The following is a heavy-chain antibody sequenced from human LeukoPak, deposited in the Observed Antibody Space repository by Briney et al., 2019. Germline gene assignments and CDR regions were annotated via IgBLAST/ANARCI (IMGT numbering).Heavy chain of an antibody. V-gene: IGHV4-59*08. J-gene: IGHJ4*02. CDR2: NSYSGST. Sequence: SETLPLTCTVSGGSISSDYWSWIRQPPGKGLEWIGWNSYSGSTTYNPSLKTRVTISLDTSKNQFSLKLSSVTAADTAVYYCARQASCSGTNCYPFDYWGQGTLVTVSS. CDR1: GGSISSDY. CDR3: ARQASCSGTNCYPFDY. D-gene: IGHD2-2*01.